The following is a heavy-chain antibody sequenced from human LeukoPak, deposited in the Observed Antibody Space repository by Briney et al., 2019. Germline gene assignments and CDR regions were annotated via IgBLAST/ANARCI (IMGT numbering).Heavy chain of an antibody. Sequence: SETLSLTCTVSGGSISSHCWSWVRQPPGKGLEWIGSIYYTGSTNYNPSLKSRITMSVDTSKNQFSLKLNSVTAADTAVYYCARQTHAYYYDSSGYFDYWGQGTLVTVSS. D-gene: IGHD3-22*01. CDR2: IYYTGST. CDR3: ARQTHAYYYDSSGYFDY. CDR1: GGSISSHC. J-gene: IGHJ4*02. V-gene: IGHV4-59*11.